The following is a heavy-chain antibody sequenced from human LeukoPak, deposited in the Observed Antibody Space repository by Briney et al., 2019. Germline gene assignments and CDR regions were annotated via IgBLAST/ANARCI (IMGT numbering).Heavy chain of an antibody. Sequence: GGSLRLSCAASGFTFSSYSMNWVRQAPGKGLEWVSSISSSSSYIYYADSVKGRFTISRDNAKNSLYLQVNSLRAEDTAVYYCARDTSSGSYATFDNWGQGTLVTVSS. CDR2: ISSSSSYI. CDR3: ARDTSSGSYATFDN. V-gene: IGHV3-21*01. J-gene: IGHJ4*02. D-gene: IGHD3-10*01. CDR1: GFTFSSYS.